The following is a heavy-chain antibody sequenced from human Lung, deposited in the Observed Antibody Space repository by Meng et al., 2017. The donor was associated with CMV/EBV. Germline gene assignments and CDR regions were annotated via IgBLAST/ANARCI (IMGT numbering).Heavy chain of an antibody. CDR3: ARGHCGDSSGYFDF. CDR2: IYYNRGT. Sequence: AXTLSLXCTVSGGSISHYGWNWTRQPPGKGLEWIGYIYYNRGTNYNPSLKGRVTISLETSKNQFSLKLSTVTAADTAVYSCARGHCGDSSGYFDFWGQGTXVTVSS. V-gene: IGHV4-59*01. CDR1: GGSISHYG. J-gene: IGHJ4*03. D-gene: IGHD2-21*01.